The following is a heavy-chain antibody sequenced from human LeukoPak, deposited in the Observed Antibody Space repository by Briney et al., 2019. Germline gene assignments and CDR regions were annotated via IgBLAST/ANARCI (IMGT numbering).Heavy chain of an antibody. J-gene: IGHJ4*02. CDR3: AREGDYFDS. V-gene: IGHV4-61*09. CDR2: LYTSGNT. D-gene: IGHD3-16*01. CDR1: GGSISSGSYY. Sequence: SETLSLTCTVSGGSISSGSYYWSWIRQPAGKGLEWIGHLYTSGNTNYNPSLKSRVTISVDTSKNQFSLKLSSVTAADTAVYYCAREGDYFDSWGQGTLVTVSS.